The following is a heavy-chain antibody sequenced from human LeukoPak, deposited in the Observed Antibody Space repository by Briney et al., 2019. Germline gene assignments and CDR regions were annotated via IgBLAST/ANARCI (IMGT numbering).Heavy chain of an antibody. CDR3: AKTGYSSGWGGLRGYVGGDAFDI. Sequence: PGGSLRLSCAASGFTFSSYAMSWVRQAPGKGLEWVAFIRYDGSNKYYADSVKGRFTISRDNSKNTLYLQMNSLRAEDTAVYYCAKTGYSSGWGGLRGYVGGDAFDIWGQGTMVTVSS. J-gene: IGHJ3*02. V-gene: IGHV3-30*02. CDR2: IRYDGSNK. CDR1: GFTFSSYA. D-gene: IGHD6-19*01.